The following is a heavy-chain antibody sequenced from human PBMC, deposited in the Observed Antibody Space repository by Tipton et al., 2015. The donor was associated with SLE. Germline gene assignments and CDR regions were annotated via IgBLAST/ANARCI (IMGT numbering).Heavy chain of an antibody. CDR1: GGSISGYY. CDR2: IHDSGRT. Sequence: TLSLTCTVSGGSISGYYWSWIRQSPGKGLEWIGYIHDSGRTNSNPSLKSRVTISVDTSKNQFSLKLSSVTAADTAVYYCARDLNYYGSGSYKGWFDPWGQGTLVTVSS. J-gene: IGHJ5*02. D-gene: IGHD3-10*01. V-gene: IGHV4-59*12. CDR3: ARDLNYYGSGSYKGWFDP.